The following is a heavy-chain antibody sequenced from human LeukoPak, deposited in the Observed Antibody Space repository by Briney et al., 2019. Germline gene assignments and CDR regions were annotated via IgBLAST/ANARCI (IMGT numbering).Heavy chain of an antibody. J-gene: IGHJ6*02. CDR1: GDSVSSNSAA. V-gene: IGHV6-1*01. CDR2: TYYRSRWYN. D-gene: IGHD5-18*01. CDR3: ARDGSAEYSYGYGNYYYGMDV. Sequence: SQTLSLTCALSGDSVSSNSAAWNWIRQSPSRGLEWLVRTYYRSRWYNDYAVSVKSRITINADTSKNLFSLKLSSVTAADTAVYYCARDGSAEYSYGYGNYYYGMDVWGQGTTVTVSS.